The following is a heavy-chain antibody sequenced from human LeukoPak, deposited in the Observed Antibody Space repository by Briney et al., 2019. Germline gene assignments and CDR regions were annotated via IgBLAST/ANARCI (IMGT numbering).Heavy chain of an antibody. CDR3: ARDHINVNAFDI. CDR1: GFTATTNY. D-gene: IGHD3-16*02. J-gene: IGHJ3*02. CDR2: IYSSGST. V-gene: IGHV3-53*01. Sequence: GGSLRLSCAGSGFTATTNYMSWVRRPPGKGLEWVSVIYSSGSTSYADSVKGRFTISRDSSKNTVYLQMNSLRAEDTAVYYCARDHINVNAFDIWGQGTMVTVSS.